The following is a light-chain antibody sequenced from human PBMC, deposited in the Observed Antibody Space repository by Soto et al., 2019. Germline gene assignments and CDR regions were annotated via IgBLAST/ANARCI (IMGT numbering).Light chain of an antibody. CDR1: QDISSN. J-gene: IGKJ4*01. V-gene: IGKV1-33*01. CDR2: DAS. Sequence: DIQMTQSPSSLSASVGDRVTIACQASQDISSNVNWHQQKPGKAPKLLIYDASNLETGVPSRFSGSGSGTDFTFTISSLQPEDIATYYCQQYDDLPTFGGGTKVEIK. CDR3: QQYDDLPT.